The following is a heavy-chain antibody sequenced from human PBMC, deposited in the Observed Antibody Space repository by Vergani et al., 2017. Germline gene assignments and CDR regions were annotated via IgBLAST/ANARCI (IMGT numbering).Heavy chain of an antibody. D-gene: IGHD3-10*01. CDR2: IYPGDSDT. J-gene: IGHJ6*02. V-gene: IGHV5-51*01. Sequence: EVQLVPSGAEVKKPGESLKISCKGSGYSFTSYWIGWVRQMPGKGLEWMGIIYPGDSDTRYSPSFQGQVTISADKSISTAYLQWSSLKASDTAMYYCARRVTMVRGVIMDYGMDVWGQGTTVTVSS. CDR3: ARRVTMVRGVIMDYGMDV. CDR1: GYSFTSYW.